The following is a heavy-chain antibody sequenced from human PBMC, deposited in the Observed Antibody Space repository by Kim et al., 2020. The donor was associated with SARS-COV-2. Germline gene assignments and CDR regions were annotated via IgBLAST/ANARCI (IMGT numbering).Heavy chain of an antibody. Sequence: SETLSLTCAVYGGSFSGYYWSWIRQPPGKGLEWIGEINHSGSTNYNPSLKSRVTISVDTSKNQFSLKLSSVTAADTAVYYCASLLPRGGGSPFDYWGQGTLVTVSS. CDR1: GGSFSGYY. CDR3: ASLLPRGGGSPFDY. D-gene: IGHD2-15*01. J-gene: IGHJ4*02. V-gene: IGHV4-34*01. CDR2: INHSGST.